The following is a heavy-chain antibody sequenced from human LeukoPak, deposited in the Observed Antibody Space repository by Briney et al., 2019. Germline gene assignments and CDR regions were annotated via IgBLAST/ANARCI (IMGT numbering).Heavy chain of an antibody. CDR1: GFTVSSYS. V-gene: IGHV3-21*01. CDR2: ISSSSSYI. Sequence: GVSLRLSCAASGFTVSSYSMDWVRQAPGKGLEWVSSISSSSSYIYYADSVKGRFTISRDNAKNSLYLQMNSLRAEDTAVYYCARADSGSYYFDYWGQGTLVTVSS. CDR3: ARADSGSYYFDY. D-gene: IGHD1-26*01. J-gene: IGHJ4*02.